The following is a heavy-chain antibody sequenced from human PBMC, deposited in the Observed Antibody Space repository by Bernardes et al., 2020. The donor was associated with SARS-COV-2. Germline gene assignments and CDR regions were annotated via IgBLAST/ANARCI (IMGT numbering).Heavy chain of an antibody. V-gene: IGHV3-74*01. J-gene: IGHJ4*02. Sequence: GGSLTISCGASTFTLGNSWLHWVRQAPGPGLVWVSGLDPDGPTPAYADSVKGRFTISRDNARNTLYLQMNRLGGDDTAVYYCTRDTGVDFDYWGQGTLVNVSS. CDR1: TFTLGNSW. CDR2: LDPDGPTP. CDR3: TRDTGVDFDY. D-gene: IGHD5-12*01.